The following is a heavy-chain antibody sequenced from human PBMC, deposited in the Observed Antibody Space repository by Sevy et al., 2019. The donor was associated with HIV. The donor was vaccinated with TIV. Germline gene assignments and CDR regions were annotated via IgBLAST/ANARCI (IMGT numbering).Heavy chain of an antibody. D-gene: IGHD1-1*01. J-gene: IGHJ5*02. CDR2: IFPGDSET. Sequence: GESLKISCQGSGYNFASYWIAWVRQMPWKGLEWMGIIFPGDSETSYSSSFQGQVTISADKSMQTAYLQWSSLKTSDTAIYYCARKDMEENWFDPWGQGTLVTVSS. CDR1: GYNFASYW. CDR3: ARKDMEENWFDP. V-gene: IGHV5-51*01.